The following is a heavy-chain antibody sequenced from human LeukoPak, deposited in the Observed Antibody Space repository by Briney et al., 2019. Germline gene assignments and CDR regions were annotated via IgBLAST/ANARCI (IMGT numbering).Heavy chain of an antibody. CDR1: GFTFSSYG. Sequence: GGSLRLSCAASGFTFSSYGMHWVRRAPGKGLEWVAVIWYDGSNKYYADSVKGRFTISRDNSKNTLYLQMNSLRAEDTAVYYCARDGGEFGIDPWGQGTLVTVSS. CDR3: ARDGGEFGIDP. V-gene: IGHV3-33*01. CDR2: IWYDGSNK. J-gene: IGHJ5*02. D-gene: IGHD3-16*01.